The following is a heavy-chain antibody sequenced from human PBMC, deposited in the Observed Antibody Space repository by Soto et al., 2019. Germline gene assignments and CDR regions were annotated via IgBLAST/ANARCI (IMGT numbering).Heavy chain of an antibody. J-gene: IGHJ3*02. D-gene: IGHD6-13*01. CDR1: GFTFSSYS. Sequence: GSLRLSCAASGFTFSSYSMNWVRQAPGKGLEWVSSISSSSSYIYYADSVKGRFTISRDNAKNSLYLQMNSLRAEETAVYYCARSGSSSGTNDAFDIWVQGTMGTVSS. CDR3: ARSGSSSGTNDAFDI. CDR2: ISSSSSYI. V-gene: IGHV3-21*01.